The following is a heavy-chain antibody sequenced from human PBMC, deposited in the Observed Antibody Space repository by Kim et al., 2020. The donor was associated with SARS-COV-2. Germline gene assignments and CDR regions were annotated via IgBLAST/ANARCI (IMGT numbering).Heavy chain of an antibody. CDR1: GGSITYDY. CDR3: DREAEDSSTTVVSFFMD. V-gene: IGHV4-59*12. D-gene: IGHD6-6*01. CDR2: VYNSGST. Sequence: SETLSLTCIVSGGSITYDYWNWIRQPPGKGLEWIGIVYNSGSTSYNPYLKSRGTISVDTSKNQYPLNLTPVTAADAAVSYCDREAEDSSTTVVSFFMD. J-gene: IGHJ6*03.